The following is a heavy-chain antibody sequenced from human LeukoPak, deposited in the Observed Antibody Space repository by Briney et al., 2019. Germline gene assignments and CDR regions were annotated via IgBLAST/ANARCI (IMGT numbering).Heavy chain of an antibody. CDR2: ISSSDSYI. CDR3: AREGGWASGTETV. V-gene: IGHV3-21*01. CDR1: GFTFSSFT. Sequence: GGSLRLSCAASGFTFSSFTMNWVRQAPGKGLEWVSSISSSDSYIYYADSVKGRFTISRDNAKNSLYLQMNSLRVEDTAVYYCAREGGWASGTETVWGQGTLVTVSS. J-gene: IGHJ4*02. D-gene: IGHD1-1*01.